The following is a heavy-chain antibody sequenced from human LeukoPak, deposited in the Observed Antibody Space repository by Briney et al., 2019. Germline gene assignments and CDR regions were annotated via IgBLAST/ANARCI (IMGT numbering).Heavy chain of an antibody. CDR3: ARDLDGDYASYWYFDL. D-gene: IGHD4-17*01. Sequence: GSSVKVSCKASGGTFSSYAISWVRQAPGQGLEWMGGIIPIFGTANYAQKFQGRVTITADESTSTAYMELSSLRSEDTAVYYCARDLDGDYASYWYFDLWGRGTLVTVSS. V-gene: IGHV1-69*01. CDR1: GGTFSSYA. J-gene: IGHJ2*01. CDR2: IIPIFGTA.